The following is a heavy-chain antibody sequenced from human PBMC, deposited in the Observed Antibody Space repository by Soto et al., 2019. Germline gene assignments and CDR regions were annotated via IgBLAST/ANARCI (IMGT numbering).Heavy chain of an antibody. J-gene: IGHJ6*03. CDR3: ARDELERRRYYYYMDV. CDR1: GFTFISFW. V-gene: IGHV3-74*01. CDR2: INSDGSST. Sequence: GGPLRLPCAAFGFTFISFWMHWVRQAQGKGLVWVSRINSDGSSTSYADSVKGRFTISRDNAKNTLYLQMNSLRAEDTAVYYCARDELERRRYYYYMDVWGKGTTVTVSS. D-gene: IGHD1-1*01.